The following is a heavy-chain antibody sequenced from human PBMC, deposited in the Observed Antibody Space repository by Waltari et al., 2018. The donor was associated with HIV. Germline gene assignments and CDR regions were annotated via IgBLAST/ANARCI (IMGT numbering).Heavy chain of an antibody. CDR1: GFMFGSHW. Sequence: VESGGTLVQPGGSLKISCTASGFMFGSHWMHWVRRSPGKGLVCVSRIKNDGSVRKYGEAVADRFTVSRDNSNKIVFLDMKNLRVEDSGAYYCVRDVSVEHYGVYYSGLDVWGQGTTVTV. CDR3: VRDVSVEHYGVYYSGLDV. D-gene: IGHD1-1*01. J-gene: IGHJ6*02. CDR2: IKNDGSVR. V-gene: IGHV3-74*01.